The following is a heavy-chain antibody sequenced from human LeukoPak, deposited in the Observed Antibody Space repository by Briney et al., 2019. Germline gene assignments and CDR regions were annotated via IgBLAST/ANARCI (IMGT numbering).Heavy chain of an antibody. J-gene: IGHJ4*02. CDR3: ARDLRYYDSSGYYYYASLDY. V-gene: IGHV3-48*04. CDR2: ISSSGSTI. Sequence: GGSLRLSCAASGFTFSSYGMHWVRQAPGKGLEWVSYISSSGSTIYYADSVKGRFTISRDNAKNSLYLQMNSLRAEDTAVYYCARDLRYYDSSGYYYYASLDYWGQGTLVTVSS. CDR1: GFTFSSYG. D-gene: IGHD3-22*01.